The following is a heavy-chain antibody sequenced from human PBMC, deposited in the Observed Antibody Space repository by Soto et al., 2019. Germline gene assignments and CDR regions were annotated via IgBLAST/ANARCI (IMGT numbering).Heavy chain of an antibody. D-gene: IGHD2-21*02. J-gene: IGHJ2*01. Sequence: PSETLSLTCTVSGGSISSSSYYWGWIRQPPGKGLEWIGSIYYSGSTYYNPSLKSRVTISVDTSKNQFSLKLSSVTAADTAVYYCARLPDCGESWYFDLWGRGTLVTVSS. CDR2: IYYSGST. CDR1: GGSISSSSYY. V-gene: IGHV4-39*01. CDR3: ARLPDCGESWYFDL.